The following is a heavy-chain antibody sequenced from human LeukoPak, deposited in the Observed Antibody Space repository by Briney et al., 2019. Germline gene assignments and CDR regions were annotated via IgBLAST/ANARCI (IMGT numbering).Heavy chain of an antibody. CDR3: ARGCYDFWSGYLYDY. CDR2: INPNSGGT. J-gene: IGHJ4*02. CDR1: GYTFTSYG. V-gene: IGHV1-2*02. Sequence: ASVKVSCKASGYTFTSYGISWVRQAPGQGLEWMGWINPNSGGTNYAQKFQGRVTMTRDTSISTAYMELSRLRSDDTAVYYCARGCYDFWSGYLYDYWGQGTLVTVSS. D-gene: IGHD3-3*01.